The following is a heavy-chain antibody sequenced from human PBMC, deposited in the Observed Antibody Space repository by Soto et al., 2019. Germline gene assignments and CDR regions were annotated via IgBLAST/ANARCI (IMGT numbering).Heavy chain of an antibody. D-gene: IGHD2-21*02. Sequence: QVQLQESGPGLVKPSQTLSLTCTVSGGSISSGGYYWSWIRQHPGKGLEWIGYIYYSGSTYYNPSLKSRVTISVDTSKHQFSLQLSSVTAADTAVYYCAKLDPSEGDFWFDAWGQGTLVTVSS. CDR1: GGSISSGGYY. V-gene: IGHV4-31*03. J-gene: IGHJ5*02. CDR3: AKLDPSEGDFWFDA. CDR2: IYYSGST.